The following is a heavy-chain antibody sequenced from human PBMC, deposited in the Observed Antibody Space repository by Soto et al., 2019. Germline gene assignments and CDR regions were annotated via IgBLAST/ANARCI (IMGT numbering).Heavy chain of an antibody. CDR1: GFTFSSYA. Sequence: HPGGSLRLSCAASGFTFSSYAMSWVCQAPGKGLEWVSAISGSGGSTYYADSVKGRFTISRDNSKNTLYLQMNSLRAEDTAVYYCAKAVRGSILTGYSPWGMDVWGQGTTVTVSS. V-gene: IGHV3-23*01. D-gene: IGHD3-9*01. CDR2: ISGSGGST. J-gene: IGHJ6*02. CDR3: AKAVRGSILTGYSPWGMDV.